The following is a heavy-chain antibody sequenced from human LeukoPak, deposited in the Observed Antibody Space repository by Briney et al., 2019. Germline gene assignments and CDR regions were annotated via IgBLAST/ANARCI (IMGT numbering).Heavy chain of an antibody. D-gene: IGHD4-17*01. J-gene: IGHJ3*02. Sequence: PGGSLRLSCAASGFTFDDYAMHWVRQAPGKGLEWVSLISWDGGSTYYADSVKGRFTISRDNSKNSLYLQMNSLRAEDTALYYCAKDLYLYGDYSRNAFDIWGQGTMVTVSS. V-gene: IGHV3-43D*03. CDR1: GFTFDDYA. CDR3: AKDLYLYGDYSRNAFDI. CDR2: ISWDGGST.